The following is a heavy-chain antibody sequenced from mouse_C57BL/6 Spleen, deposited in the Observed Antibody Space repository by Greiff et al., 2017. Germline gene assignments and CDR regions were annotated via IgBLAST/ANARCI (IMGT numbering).Heavy chain of an antibody. D-gene: IGHD2-4*01. CDR3: AGDYDFDY. V-gene: IGHV5-6*01. CDR1: GFTFSSYG. CDR2: ISSGGSYT. Sequence: EVQVVESGGDLVKPGGSLKLSCAASGFTFSSYGMSWVRQTPDKRLEWVATISSGGSYTYYPDSVKGRFTISRDNAKNTLYLQMSSLKSEDTAMYYCAGDYDFDYWGQGTTLTVSS. J-gene: IGHJ2*01.